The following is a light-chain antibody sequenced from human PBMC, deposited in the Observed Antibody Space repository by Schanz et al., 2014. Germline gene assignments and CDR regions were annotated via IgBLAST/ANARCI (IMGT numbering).Light chain of an antibody. J-gene: IGKJ5*01. CDR1: QSVSSSY. CDR2: GAS. Sequence: EIVLTQSPGTLSLSPGERATLSCRASQSVSSSYLAWYQQKPGQAPRLLIYGASSRATGIPDRFSGSGSGTEFTLTISSLQSEDFALYYCQQRSIWPVTFGQGTRLEIK. CDR3: QQRSIWPVT. V-gene: IGKV3D-20*02.